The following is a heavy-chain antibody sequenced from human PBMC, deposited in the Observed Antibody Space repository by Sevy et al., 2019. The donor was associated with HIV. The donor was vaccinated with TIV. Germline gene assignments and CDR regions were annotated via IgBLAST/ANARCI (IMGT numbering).Heavy chain of an antibody. CDR1: GLTFSSDS. CDR2: ISSSSRTI. J-gene: IGHJ4*01. Sequence: GGSLRLSCVVSGLTFSSDSMNWVRQAPGTGLEWLAYISSSSRTIYYADSVEGRFTISRDNDKKSVFLQMNNLRDEDSATYYCERDVDTPFVRSFDSWGQGTLVTVSS. D-gene: IGHD5-18*01. V-gene: IGHV3-48*02. CDR3: ERDVDTPFVRSFDS.